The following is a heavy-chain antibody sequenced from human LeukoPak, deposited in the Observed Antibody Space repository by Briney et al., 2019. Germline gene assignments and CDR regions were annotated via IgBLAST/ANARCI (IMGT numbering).Heavy chain of an antibody. Sequence: GALRLSCAASGFTFSSYSMNWVRQAPGKGLEWVSSISSSSSYIYYADSVKGRFTISRDNAKNPLYLQMNSLRAEDTAVYYCARGGEYYDSSGYYYPEGRYFDYWGQGTLVTVSS. CDR1: GFTFSSYS. J-gene: IGHJ4*02. CDR2: ISSSSSYI. D-gene: IGHD3-22*01. V-gene: IGHV3-21*01. CDR3: ARGGEYYDSSGYYYPEGRYFDY.